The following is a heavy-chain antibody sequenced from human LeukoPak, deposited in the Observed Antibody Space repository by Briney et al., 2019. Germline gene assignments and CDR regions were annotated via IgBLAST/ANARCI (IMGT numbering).Heavy chain of an antibody. V-gene: IGHV1-69*01. CDR1: GGTFSSYA. J-gene: IGHJ2*01. CDR3: ARSSGNQLLFGWYFDL. CDR2: IIPIFGTA. Sequence: ASVKVSCKASGGTFSSYAISWVRQAPGQGLEWMGGIIPIFGTASYAQKFQGRVTITADESTSTAYMELSSLRSEDTAVYYCARSSGNQLLFGWYFDLWGRGTLVTVSS. D-gene: IGHD2-2*01.